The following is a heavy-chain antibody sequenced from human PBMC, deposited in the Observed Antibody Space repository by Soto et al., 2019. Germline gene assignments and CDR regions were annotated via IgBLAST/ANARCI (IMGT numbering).Heavy chain of an antibody. D-gene: IGHD1-7*01. V-gene: IGHV3-15*07. CDR3: SKGREELIY. J-gene: IGHJ4*02. Sequence: EVQLVESGGGLVKPGGSLRLSCAASGFPYSYVWMNWVRQTPGRGLEWVGRIKSKNDGGTADIAAPVKGRFIISRDDSINTVYLQMNSLKPEDTAVYYCSKGREELIYWGQGTLVTVSS. CDR1: GFPYSYVW. CDR2: IKSKNDGGTA.